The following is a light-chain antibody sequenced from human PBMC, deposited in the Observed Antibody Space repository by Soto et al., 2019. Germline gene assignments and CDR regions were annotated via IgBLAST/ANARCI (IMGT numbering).Light chain of an antibody. J-gene: IGKJ4*01. CDR3: QERSCWPPEI. CDR1: QSVGYH. Sequence: EIVLTQSPATLSLSPGERATLSCRASQSVGYHLAWYQQKPGQAPRLLIYDASNRATGIPARFSGSGCESDVSVASSSLQPADCSVLLCQERSCWPPEIFGGGTKVDIK. CDR2: DAS. V-gene: IGKV3-11*02.